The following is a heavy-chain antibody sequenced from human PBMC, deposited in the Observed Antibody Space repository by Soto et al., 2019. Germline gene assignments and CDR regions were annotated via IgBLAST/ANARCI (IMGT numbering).Heavy chain of an antibody. J-gene: IGHJ2*01. CDR1: GFTFSSYA. Sequence: EVQLLESGGGLVQPGGSLRLSCAASGFTFSSYAMSWVRQAPGKGLEWLSTISGSGGSTYYADSVKGRFTISRDNSKNTLYVQMNSLRADDPAVYYCARDWYFDLWGRGTLVTVSS. CDR2: ISGSGGST. V-gene: IGHV3-23*01. CDR3: ARDWYFDL.